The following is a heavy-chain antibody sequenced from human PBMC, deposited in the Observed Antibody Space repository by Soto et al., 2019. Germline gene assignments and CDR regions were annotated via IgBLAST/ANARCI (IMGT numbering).Heavy chain of an antibody. J-gene: IGHJ5*02. CDR1: GYTFTSYD. V-gene: IGHV1-8*01. D-gene: IGHD5-12*01. Sequence: ASVKVSCKASGYTFTSYDINWVRQATGQGLEWMGWMNPNSGNTGYAQKFQGRVTMTRNTSISTAYMELSSLRSEDTAVYYCARGDRGVATIRRDYWFDPWGQGTLVTVYS. CDR2: MNPNSGNT. CDR3: ARGDRGVATIRRDYWFDP.